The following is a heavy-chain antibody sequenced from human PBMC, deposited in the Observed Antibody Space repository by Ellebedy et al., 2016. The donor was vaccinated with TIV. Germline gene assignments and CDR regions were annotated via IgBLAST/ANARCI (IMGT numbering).Heavy chain of an antibody. CDR3: ARETTGIDY. Sequence: GESLKISXAASGFTFSNYNMNWVRQAPGKGLEWVSYISTSSSTMYYADSVKGRFTISRDNAKNSLYLQMNSLRDEDTAVYYCARETTGIDYWGQGTLVTVSS. V-gene: IGHV3-48*02. CDR1: GFTFSNYN. D-gene: IGHD4-17*01. CDR2: ISTSSSTM. J-gene: IGHJ4*02.